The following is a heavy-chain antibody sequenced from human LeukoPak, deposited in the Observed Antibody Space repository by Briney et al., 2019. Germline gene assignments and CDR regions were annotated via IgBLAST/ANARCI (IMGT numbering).Heavy chain of an antibody. Sequence: GGSLRLSCAASGFTFSDYYMSWIRQAPGKGLEWVSYISSSGSTIYYADSVKGRFTISRDNAENSLYLQMNSLRAEDTAVYYCARDLIMITQVSDYWGQGTLVTVSS. J-gene: IGHJ4*02. D-gene: IGHD3-16*01. V-gene: IGHV3-11*01. CDR2: ISSSGSTI. CDR1: GFTFSDYY. CDR3: ARDLIMITQVSDY.